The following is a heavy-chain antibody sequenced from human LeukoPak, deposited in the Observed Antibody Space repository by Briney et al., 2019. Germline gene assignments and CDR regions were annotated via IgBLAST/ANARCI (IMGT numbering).Heavy chain of an antibody. Sequence: GGSLRLSCAASGFTFSSDWMTWVRQAPGKGLEWVANINQDGTEKSYVDSVRGRFTISRDNAKDSLFLQMNSLRAEDTAVYYCAREEITMVRGVMYYNMDVWGKGTTVTVSS. CDR2: INQDGTEK. CDR1: GFTFSSDW. D-gene: IGHD3-10*01. J-gene: IGHJ6*03. CDR3: AREEITMVRGVMYYNMDV. V-gene: IGHV3-7*01.